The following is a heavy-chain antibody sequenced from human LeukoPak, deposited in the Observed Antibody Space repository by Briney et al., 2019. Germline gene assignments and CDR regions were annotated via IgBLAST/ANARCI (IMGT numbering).Heavy chain of an antibody. J-gene: IGHJ4*02. D-gene: IGHD3-22*01. Sequence: GGSLRLSCAASGFTFSSYAMSWVRQAPGKGLEWVSAISGSGGSTYYADSVKGRFTISRDNSKNTLYLQMNSLRAEDTAVYCAKMSGGYYEISGYYFDYWGQGTLVTVSS. CDR1: GFTFSSYA. CDR3: AKMSGGYYEISGYYFDY. CDR2: ISGSGGST. V-gene: IGHV3-23*01.